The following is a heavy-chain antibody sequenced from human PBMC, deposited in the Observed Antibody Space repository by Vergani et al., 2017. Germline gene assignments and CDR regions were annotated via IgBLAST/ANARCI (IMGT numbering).Heavy chain of an antibody. CDR1: GGSISSYY. Sequence: QVQLQESGPGLVKPSETLSLTCTVSGGSISSYYWSWIRQPPGKGLEWIGYIYYSGSTTYNPSLKSRVTISVDTSKNQFSLKLRSVTAADTAGYYCARDRGAGPSDYWGQGTLVTVSS. D-gene: IGHD3-10*01. V-gene: IGHV4-59*01. CDR3: ARDRGAGPSDY. CDR2: IYYSGST. J-gene: IGHJ4*02.